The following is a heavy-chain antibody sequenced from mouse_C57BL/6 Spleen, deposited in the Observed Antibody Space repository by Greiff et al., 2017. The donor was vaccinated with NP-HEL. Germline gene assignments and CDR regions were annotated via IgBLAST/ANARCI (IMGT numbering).Heavy chain of an antibody. J-gene: IGHJ2*01. CDR1: GYTFTSYW. CDR3: NLLRLRRWEDY. CDR2: IHPNSGST. V-gene: IGHV1-64*01. Sequence: QVQLQQPGAELVKPGASVKLSCKASGYTFTSYWMHWVKQRPGQGLEWIGMIHPNSGSTNYNEKFKSKATLTVDKSSSTAYMQLSSLTSEDSAVYYCNLLRLRRWEDYWGQGTTLPVSS. D-gene: IGHD2-2*01.